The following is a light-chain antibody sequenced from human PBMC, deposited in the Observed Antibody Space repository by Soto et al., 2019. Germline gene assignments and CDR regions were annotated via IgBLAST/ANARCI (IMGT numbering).Light chain of an antibody. CDR2: EVS. Sequence: QSVLTQPPSASGSPGQSVTISCTGTNSDVGGYNYVSWYQQHPGKAPKVMIFEVSKRPSGVPDRFSGSKSGNTASLTVSGLQAEDEADYYCCSYAGSKNLVFGVGTKMTVL. CDR1: NSDVGGYNY. J-gene: IGLJ3*02. CDR3: CSYAGSKNLV. V-gene: IGLV2-8*01.